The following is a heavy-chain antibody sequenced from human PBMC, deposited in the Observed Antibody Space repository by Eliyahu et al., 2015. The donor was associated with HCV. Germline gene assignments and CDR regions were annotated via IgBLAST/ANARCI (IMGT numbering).Heavy chain of an antibody. J-gene: IGHJ5*02. D-gene: IGHD6-19*01. CDR3: ASGGGGIAVTGTGGWFDP. V-gene: IGHV4-59*01. Sequence: QVQLQESGPGLVKPSXXLSLTCTVSGXPXTPSXWSWXRQPPGKGLEWIGYIHYSGSTNYNPSLKSRVTISIDTSKNQFSLNLTSVTAADTAMYYCASGGGGIAVTGTGGWFDPWGQGTLVTVSS. CDR2: IHYSGST. CDR1: GXPXTPSX.